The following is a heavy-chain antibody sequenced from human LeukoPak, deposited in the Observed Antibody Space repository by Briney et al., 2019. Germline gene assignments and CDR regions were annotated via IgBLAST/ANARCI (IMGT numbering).Heavy chain of an antibody. D-gene: IGHD3-10*01. V-gene: IGHV1-8*03. CDR3: YYGSGSYGTHDDY. CDR2: MNPNSGNT. Sequence: ASVKVSCKASGYTFTSYDINWVRQATGQGLEWMGWMNPNSGNTGYAQKFQGRVTITADKSTSTAYMELSSLRSEDTAVYYCYYGSGSYGTHDDYWGQGTLVTVSS. CDR1: GYTFTSYD. J-gene: IGHJ4*02.